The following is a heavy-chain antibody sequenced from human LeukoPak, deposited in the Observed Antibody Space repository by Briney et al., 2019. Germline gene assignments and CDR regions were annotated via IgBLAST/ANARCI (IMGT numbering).Heavy chain of an antibody. J-gene: IGHJ3*02. V-gene: IGHV3-23*01. CDR1: GFPFSSYA. CDR2: ISGSGGST. Sequence: GGSLRLSCAASGFPFSSYAMSWARQAPGKGLEWVSAISGSGGSTYYADSVKGRFTISRDNSKNTLYLQMNSLRAEDTAVYYCAKDHDSSGYEAFDIWGQGTMVTVSS. CDR3: AKDHDSSGYEAFDI. D-gene: IGHD3-22*01.